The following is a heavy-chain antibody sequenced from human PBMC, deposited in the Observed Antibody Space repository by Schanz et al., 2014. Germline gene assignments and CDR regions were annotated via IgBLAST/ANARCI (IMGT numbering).Heavy chain of an antibody. Sequence: EVQLVQSGGGLVQPGGSLRLSCAASGFTFSSHWMHWVRQDPGKGLVWVARINGDGSNTNYADSVKGRFTISRDSSKNTLYLQMNSLRPEDTAIYYCAKDAPYPFDLWGRGTLITVSS. CDR3: AKDAPYPFDL. V-gene: IGHV3-74*01. CDR2: INGDGSNT. CDR1: GFTFSSHW. J-gene: IGHJ2*01.